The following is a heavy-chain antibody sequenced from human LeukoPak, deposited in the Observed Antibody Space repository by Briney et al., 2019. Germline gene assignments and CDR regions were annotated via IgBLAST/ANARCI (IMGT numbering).Heavy chain of an antibody. J-gene: IGHJ4*02. D-gene: IGHD3-22*01. CDR3: AKDLSHRDYFDSSGSYPGYFDY. CDR2: ISGSGDNT. V-gene: IGHV3-23*01. Sequence: GGSLRLSCEVSGFTFSGYAMSWVRQAPGKGLEWVSAISGSGDNTYYADSVKGRFTISRDNSKNTLYLQLNSLRADDTAVYYCAKDLSHRDYFDSSGSYPGYFDYWGQGTLVTVSS. CDR1: GFTFSGYA.